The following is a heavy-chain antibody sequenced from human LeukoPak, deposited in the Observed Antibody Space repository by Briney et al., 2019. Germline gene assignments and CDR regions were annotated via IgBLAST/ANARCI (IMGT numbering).Heavy chain of an antibody. J-gene: IGHJ4*02. CDR2: ISSYSAHI. Sequence: GGSLRLSCAASGFSITKYSMNWVRQAPGRGLEWVSSISSYSAHIYHADSVKGRFTISRDNAKNSLFLQMNSLRAEDTAVYYCAGGSSTTSYYFDYWGQGTVVTVSS. CDR1: GFSITKYS. D-gene: IGHD6-13*01. CDR3: AGGSSTTSYYFDY. V-gene: IGHV3-21*01.